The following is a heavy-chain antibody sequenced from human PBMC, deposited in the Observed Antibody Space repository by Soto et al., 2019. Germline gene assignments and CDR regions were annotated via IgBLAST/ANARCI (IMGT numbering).Heavy chain of an antibody. V-gene: IGHV5-51*01. J-gene: IGHJ4*02. D-gene: IGHD1-7*01. CDR3: ARGGFIGTPHDY. CDR1: GYNFGAYW. Sequence: GESLKISCKASGYNFGAYWIGWVRQMPGRGLEWMGIIFPGGSDTRYSPSFQGQVTISADKSISAVYLQWRSLKASDTATYFCARGGFIGTPHDYWGQGTRVTVSS. CDR2: IFPGGSDT.